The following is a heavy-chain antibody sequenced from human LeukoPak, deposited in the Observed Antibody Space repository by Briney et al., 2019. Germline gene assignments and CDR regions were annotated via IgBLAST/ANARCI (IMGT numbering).Heavy chain of an antibody. J-gene: IGHJ4*02. CDR1: GGTFSSYA. CDR3: ARAGAARLTWDY. CDR2: IIPIFGTA. Sequence: ASVKVSCKASGGTFSSYAISWVRQAPGQGLEWMGGIIPIFGTANYAQKFQGRVTITTDESTSTAYMELSSLRSKDTAVYYCARAGAARLTWDYWGQGTLVTVSS. D-gene: IGHD6-6*01. V-gene: IGHV1-69*05.